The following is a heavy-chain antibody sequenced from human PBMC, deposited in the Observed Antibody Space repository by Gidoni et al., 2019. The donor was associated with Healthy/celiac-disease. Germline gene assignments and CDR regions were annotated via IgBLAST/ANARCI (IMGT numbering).Heavy chain of an antibody. V-gene: IGHV3-21*01. D-gene: IGHD3-16*01. Sequence: EVQLVESGGGLVKPGGSLRLSCAASGFTFSSYSMNWVRQAPGKGLEWVSSISSSSSYIYYADSVKGRFTISRDNAKNSLYLQMNSLRAEDTAVYYCARDAFKGGYGMDVWGQGTTVTVSS. CDR1: GFTFSSYS. J-gene: IGHJ6*02. CDR3: ARDAFKGGYGMDV. CDR2: ISSSSSYI.